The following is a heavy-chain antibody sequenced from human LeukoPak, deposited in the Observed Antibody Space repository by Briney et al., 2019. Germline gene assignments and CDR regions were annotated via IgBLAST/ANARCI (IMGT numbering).Heavy chain of an antibody. Sequence: PGGSLRLSCAASGFTFSSYGMHWVRQAPGKGLDWVAFIRYDGSNKYYADSVKGRFTISRDNSKNTLYLQMNSLRAEDTAVYYCAKDITIFGVFYYFDYWGQGTLVTVSS. CDR3: AKDITIFGVFYYFDY. CDR1: GFTFSSYG. CDR2: IRYDGSNK. J-gene: IGHJ4*02. D-gene: IGHD3-3*01. V-gene: IGHV3-30*02.